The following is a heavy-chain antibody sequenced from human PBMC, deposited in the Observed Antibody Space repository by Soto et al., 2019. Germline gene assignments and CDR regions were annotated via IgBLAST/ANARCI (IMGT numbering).Heavy chain of an antibody. Sequence: GGSLRLSCAASGFTLNTYGMYWVRQAPGKGLEWVAVSWYDGTNKDYADSVKGRFTISRDNSKNTLYLQMNSLRAEDTAVYFCAKWEVFVTGHLATQSSLDSWGQGTLVTVSS. D-gene: IGHD3-9*01. CDR1: GFTLNTYG. CDR2: SWYDGTNK. V-gene: IGHV3-33*03. J-gene: IGHJ4*02. CDR3: AKWEVFVTGHLATQSSLDS.